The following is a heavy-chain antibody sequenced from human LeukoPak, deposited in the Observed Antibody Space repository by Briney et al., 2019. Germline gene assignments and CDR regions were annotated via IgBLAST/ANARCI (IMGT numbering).Heavy chain of an antibody. V-gene: IGHV3-64*01. CDR1: GFTFSSYA. Sequence: QPGGSLRLSCAASGFTFSSYAMHWVRQAPGKGLEYVSAISSNGGSTYYANSVKGRFTISRDNSKNTLYLQMGSLRAEDIAVYYCARGYSYGFFDYWGQGTLVTVSS. D-gene: IGHD5-18*01. CDR2: ISSNGGST. J-gene: IGHJ4*02. CDR3: ARGYSYGFFDY.